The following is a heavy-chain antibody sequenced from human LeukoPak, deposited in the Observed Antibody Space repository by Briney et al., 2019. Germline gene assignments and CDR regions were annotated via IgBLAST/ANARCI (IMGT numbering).Heavy chain of an antibody. Sequence: PGGSLRLSCAASGFTFSSFSMHWVRQAPGKGLESVSAISSNGGSTYYANSVKGRFTISRDNSKNTLYLQMGSLRAEDMAVYYCAREYYGGHVDYWGQGTLVTVSS. J-gene: IGHJ4*02. CDR2: ISSNGGST. CDR3: AREYYGGHVDY. CDR1: GFTFSSFS. D-gene: IGHD3-10*01. V-gene: IGHV3-64*01.